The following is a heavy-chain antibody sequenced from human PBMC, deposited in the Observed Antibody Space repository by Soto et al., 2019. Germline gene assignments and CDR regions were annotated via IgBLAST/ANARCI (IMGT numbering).Heavy chain of an antibody. V-gene: IGHV3-53*04. CDR3: AREVGHGWFDP. CDR2: IYSGGST. CDR1: GFTVSSNY. Sequence: EVQLVESGGGLVQPGGSLRLSCAASGFTVSSNYMSWVRQAPGKGLEWVTVIYSGGSTYYADSVKGRFTISRHNSKNTLYLQMNSLRAEDTAVYYCAREVGHGWFDPWGQGTLVTVSS. J-gene: IGHJ5*02.